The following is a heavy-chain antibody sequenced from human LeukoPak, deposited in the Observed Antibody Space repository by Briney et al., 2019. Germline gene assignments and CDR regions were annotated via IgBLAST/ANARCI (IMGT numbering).Heavy chain of an antibody. CDR1: GGSISNYY. CDR2: IYYSGST. Sequence: SETLSLTCTVSGGSISNYYWSWIRQPPGKGLEWIGYIYYSGSTNYNPFLKSRVIISVDTSKNQFSLKLSSVTAADTAVYYCARGYCSSTSCYSYYYYYMDVWGKGTTVTVSS. D-gene: IGHD2-2*02. J-gene: IGHJ6*03. V-gene: IGHV4-59*12. CDR3: ARGYCSSTSCYSYYYYYMDV.